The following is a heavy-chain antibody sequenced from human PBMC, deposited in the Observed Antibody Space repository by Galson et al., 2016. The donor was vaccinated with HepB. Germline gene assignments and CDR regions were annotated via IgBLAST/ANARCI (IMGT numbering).Heavy chain of an antibody. CDR2: ISGGGATT. CDR3: AKSLWSGHYYFDH. J-gene: IGHJ4*02. Sequence: SLRLSCAASGFTFSTYAMSWVRQAPGKGPEWVSVISGGGATTFYADSVKGRFTISRDNSKNTLYLQMNSLRAEDTAIYYCAKSLWSGHYYFDHWGQGDLVPVSS. CDR1: GFTFSTYA. V-gene: IGHV3-23*01. D-gene: IGHD3-10*01.